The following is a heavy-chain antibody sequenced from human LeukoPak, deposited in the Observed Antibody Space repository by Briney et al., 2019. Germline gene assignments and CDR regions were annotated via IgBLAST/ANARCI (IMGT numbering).Heavy chain of an antibody. J-gene: IGHJ4*02. D-gene: IGHD6-19*01. Sequence: SETLSLTCTVSGGSISSSSYYWGWIRQPPGKGLEWIGSIYYSGSTYYNPSLKSRVAISVDTSKKQFSLKLSSVTAADTAVYYCASTYSSGWYAFDYWGQGTLVTVSS. CDR1: GGSISSSSYY. CDR3: ASTYSSGWYAFDY. V-gene: IGHV4-39*01. CDR2: IYYSGST.